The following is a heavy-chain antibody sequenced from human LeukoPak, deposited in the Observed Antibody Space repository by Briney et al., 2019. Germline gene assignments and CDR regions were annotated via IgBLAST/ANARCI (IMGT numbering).Heavy chain of an antibody. CDR2: IGASGAPT. J-gene: IGHJ3*02. CDR3: VRDGYCNSASCPQETTLDI. V-gene: IGHV3-23*01. CDR1: GFSFGTFA. Sequence: GGSLRLSCAASGFSFGTFAXDWXXQXXXXGLEWVSAIGASGAPTYYGDSVKXRFTVSRDNSKNTLYLQMNSLRADDTAVYYCVRDGYCNSASCPQETTLDIWGQGTMVTVSS. D-gene: IGHD2-2*03.